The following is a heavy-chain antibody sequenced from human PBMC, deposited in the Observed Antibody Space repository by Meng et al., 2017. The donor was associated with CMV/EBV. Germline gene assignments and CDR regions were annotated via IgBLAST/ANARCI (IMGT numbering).Heavy chain of an antibody. CDR1: GYTFTSYY. CDR3: SLAEYSSSLFDY. D-gene: IGHD6-13*01. J-gene: IGHJ4*02. V-gene: IGHV1-46*01. Sequence: VQLVQSGAEVKTPGASVKASCKASGYTFTSYYMHWVRQAPGQGLEWMGIINPSGGSTSYAQKFQGRVTMTRDTSTSTVYMELSSLRSEDTAVYYCSLAEYSSSLFDYWGQGTLVTVSS. CDR2: INPSGGST.